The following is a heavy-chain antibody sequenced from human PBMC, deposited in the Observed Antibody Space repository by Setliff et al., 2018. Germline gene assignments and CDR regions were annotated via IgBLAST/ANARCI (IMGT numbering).Heavy chain of an antibody. V-gene: IGHV4-34*01. CDR1: GGSFSGYY. CDR2: INHSGST. J-gene: IGHJ5*02. CDR3: ARFRRGVALGWFDP. Sequence: SETLSLTCAVYGGSFSGYYWSWIRQPPGKGLEWIGEINHSGSTNYNPSLKSRVTISVDTSKSQFSLKLSSVTAADTAVYYCARFRRGVALGWFDPWGQGTLVTVSS. D-gene: IGHD3-10*01.